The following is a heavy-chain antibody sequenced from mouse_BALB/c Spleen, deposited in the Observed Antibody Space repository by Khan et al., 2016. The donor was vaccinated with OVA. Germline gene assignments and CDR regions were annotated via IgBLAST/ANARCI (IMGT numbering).Heavy chain of an antibody. CDR3: ARGRTY. CDR2: ISYSGST. J-gene: IGHJ4*01. V-gene: IGHV3-2*02. Sequence: EVQLQESGPGLVKPSQSLSLTYTVTGYSITSDYAWNWIRQFPGNKLEWMGYISYSGSTSYHPSLKSRISITRDTSKNQFFLQLNSVTTEDTATYYCARGRTYWGQGTSVTVSS. CDR1: GYSITSDYA.